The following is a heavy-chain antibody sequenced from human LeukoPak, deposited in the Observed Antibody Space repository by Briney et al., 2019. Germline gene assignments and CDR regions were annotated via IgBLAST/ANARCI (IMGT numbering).Heavy chain of an antibody. Sequence: SEPLSLTCTVSGGSISSYYWSWIRQPPGKGLEWIGYIYYSGSTNYNPSLKSRVTISVDTSKNQFSLKLSSVTAADTAVYYCARHTVTATFDCWGQGTLVTVSS. CDR3: ARHTVTATFDC. CDR1: GGSISSYY. CDR2: IYYSGST. V-gene: IGHV4-59*08. D-gene: IGHD2-21*02. J-gene: IGHJ4*02.